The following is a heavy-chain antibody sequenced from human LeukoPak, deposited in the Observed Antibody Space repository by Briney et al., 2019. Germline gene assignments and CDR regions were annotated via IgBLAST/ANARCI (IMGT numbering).Heavy chain of an antibody. CDR3: AGSYDFWSGYYYY. CDR2: IYYSGST. V-gene: IGHV4-59*01. CDR1: GGSISSCY. J-gene: IGHJ4*02. D-gene: IGHD3-3*01. Sequence: SETLSLTCTVSGGSISSCYWSWIRQPPGKGLEWIGYIYYSGSTNYNPSLKSRVTISVDTSKNQFSLKLSSVTAADTAVYYCAGSYDFWSGYYYYWGQGTLVTVSS.